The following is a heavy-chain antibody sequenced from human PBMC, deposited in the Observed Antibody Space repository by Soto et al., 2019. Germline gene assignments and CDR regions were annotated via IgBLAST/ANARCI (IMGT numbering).Heavy chain of an antibody. Sequence: VQLVESGGGVVQSGRSLRLSCAASGFTFSDYGMHWVRQAPGKGLEWVSSISSSSSYIYYADSVKGRFTISRDNAKNSLYLQMNSLRAEDTAVYYCASRLTLGYSYGAFAYWGQGTLVTVSS. CDR1: GFTFSDYG. V-gene: IGHV3-21*01. CDR3: ASRLTLGYSYGAFAY. D-gene: IGHD5-18*01. J-gene: IGHJ4*02. CDR2: ISSSSSYI.